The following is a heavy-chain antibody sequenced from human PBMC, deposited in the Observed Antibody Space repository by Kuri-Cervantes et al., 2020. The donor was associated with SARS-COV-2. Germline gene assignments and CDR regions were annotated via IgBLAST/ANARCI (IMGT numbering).Heavy chain of an antibody. Sequence: SETLSLTCTVSGGSISTYYWTWIRQPPGKGLEWIGYVYYSGSTNYNPSLKSRVTISVDTSKNQSSLNVSSVTAADTAVYYCARLSYYYDSSGYYGGNWFDPWGQGTLVTVSS. V-gene: IGHV4-59*12. CDR3: ARLSYYYDSSGYYGGNWFDP. J-gene: IGHJ5*02. CDR2: VYYSGST. D-gene: IGHD3-22*01. CDR1: GGSISTYY.